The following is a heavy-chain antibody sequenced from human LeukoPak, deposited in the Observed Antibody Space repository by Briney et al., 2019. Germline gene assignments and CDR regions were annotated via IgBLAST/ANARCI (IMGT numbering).Heavy chain of an antibody. J-gene: IGHJ4*02. CDR2: IRYDGSNK. CDR3: ARWAGYSSDWYWGPFDY. D-gene: IGHD6-19*01. Sequence: GGSLRLSCAAYGLTFSSYGMHWVRQAPGKGLEWVAFIRYDGSNKYYADSVKGRFTISRDNSKNTLHLQMNSLRAEDTAVYYCARWAGYSSDWYWGPFDYWGQGTLVSVSS. V-gene: IGHV3-30*02. CDR1: GLTFSSYG.